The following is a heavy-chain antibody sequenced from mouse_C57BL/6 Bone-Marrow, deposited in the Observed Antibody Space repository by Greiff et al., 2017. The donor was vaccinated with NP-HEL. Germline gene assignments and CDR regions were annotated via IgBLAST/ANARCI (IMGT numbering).Heavy chain of an antibody. CDR3: ARERDLLWLYYFDY. Sequence: EVNVVESGGGLVKPGGSLKLSCAASGFTFSSYAMSWVRQTPEKRLEWVATISDGGSYTYYPDNVKGRFTISRDNAKNNLYLQMSHLKSEDTAMYYCARERDLLWLYYFDYWGQDTTLTVSS. CDR1: GFTFSSYA. CDR2: ISDGGSYT. V-gene: IGHV5-4*01. D-gene: IGHD2-1*01. J-gene: IGHJ2*01.